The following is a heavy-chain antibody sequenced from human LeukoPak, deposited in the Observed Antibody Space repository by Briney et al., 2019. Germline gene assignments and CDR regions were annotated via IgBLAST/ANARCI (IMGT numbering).Heavy chain of an antibody. D-gene: IGHD3-3*01. CDR1: GFTFSSYA. Sequence: GGSLRLSCAASGFTFSSYAMSWVRQAPGKGLEWVSAISGSGGSTYYADSVKGRFTISRDNSKNTLYLQMNSLRAEDTAVYYCAKHTIFGVVIPMGAFDIWGQGTMVTVSS. J-gene: IGHJ3*02. CDR3: AKHTIFGVVIPMGAFDI. V-gene: IGHV3-23*01. CDR2: ISGSGGST.